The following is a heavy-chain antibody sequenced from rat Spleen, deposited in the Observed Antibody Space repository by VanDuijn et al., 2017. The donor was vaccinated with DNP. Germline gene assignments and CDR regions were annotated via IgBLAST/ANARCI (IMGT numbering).Heavy chain of an antibody. D-gene: IGHD1-12*01. Sequence: EVQLVETEGGLVQPGRSLKLSCVASGFTFSSYWMIWIRQVPGKGLDWVASITSSGGTSYYPDSVKGRFTITRENAENTQYLQMDSLRSDDTATYYCSTLNYYASLSGYFDYWGQGVMVTVSS. CDR2: ITSSGGTS. J-gene: IGHJ2*01. V-gene: IGHV5-58*01. CDR3: STLNYYASLSGYFDY. CDR1: GFTFSSYW.